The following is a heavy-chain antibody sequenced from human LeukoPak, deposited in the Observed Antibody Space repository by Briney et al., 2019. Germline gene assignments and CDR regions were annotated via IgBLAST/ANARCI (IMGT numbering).Heavy chain of an antibody. D-gene: IGHD6-19*01. J-gene: IGHJ4*02. V-gene: IGHV3-21*01. CDR2: ISSSSSYI. CDR3: AREKSTTVADTFDY. CDR1: GFTFSSYS. Sequence: GGSLRLSCAASGFTFSSYSMNWVRQAPGKGLEWVSSISSSSSYIYYADPVKGRFTISRDNAKNSLYLQMNSLRAEDTAVYYCAREKSTTVADTFDYWGQGTLVTVSS.